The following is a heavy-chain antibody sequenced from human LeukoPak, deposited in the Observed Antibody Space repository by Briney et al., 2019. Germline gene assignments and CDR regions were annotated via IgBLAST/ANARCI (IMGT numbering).Heavy chain of an antibody. CDR1: GYTLTELS. J-gene: IGHJ4*02. Sequence: ASVKVSCKVSGYTLTELSMHWVRQAPGKGLEWMGGFDPEDGETIYAQKFQGRVTMTEDTSTDTAYMELSSLRSEDTAVYYCASSNRSGSYYPEFDYWGQGTLVTVSS. CDR3: ASSNRSGSYYPEFDY. CDR2: FDPEDGET. V-gene: IGHV1-24*01. D-gene: IGHD3-10*01.